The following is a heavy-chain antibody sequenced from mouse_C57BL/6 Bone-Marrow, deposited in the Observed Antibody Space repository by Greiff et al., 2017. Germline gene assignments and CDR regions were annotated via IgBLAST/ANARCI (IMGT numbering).Heavy chain of an antibody. CDR3: TFYYYGSSYWYFDV. Sequence: EVQLQQSGAELVRSGASVKLSCTASGFNIKDDYMHWVKQRPEQGLEWIGWIDPENGDTEYASKFQGKATITADTSSNTAYLQLSSLTSEDTAVYYCTFYYYGSSYWYFDVWGTGTTVTVSS. V-gene: IGHV14-4*01. J-gene: IGHJ1*03. CDR1: GFNIKDDY. D-gene: IGHD1-1*01. CDR2: IDPENGDT.